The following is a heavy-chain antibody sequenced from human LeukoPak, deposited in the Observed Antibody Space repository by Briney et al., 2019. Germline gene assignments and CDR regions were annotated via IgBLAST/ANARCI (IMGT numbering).Heavy chain of an antibody. V-gene: IGHV4-34*01. J-gene: IGHJ4*02. D-gene: IGHD3-9*01. Sequence: SETLSLTCAVYGGSFSGYYWSWIRQPPGKGLEWIGEINHSGSTNYNPSLKSRVTISVDTPKNQFSLKLSSVTAADTAVYYCARGVPVLRYFDWLSPPAKNYALDYWGQGTLVTVSS. CDR3: ARGVPVLRYFDWLSPPAKNYALDY. CDR1: GGSFSGYY. CDR2: INHSGST.